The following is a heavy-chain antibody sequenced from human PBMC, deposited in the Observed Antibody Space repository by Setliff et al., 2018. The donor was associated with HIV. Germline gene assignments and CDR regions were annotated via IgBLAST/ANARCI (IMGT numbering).Heavy chain of an antibody. CDR3: ARGGYYYYFGVDV. V-gene: IGHV4-34*01. J-gene: IGHJ6*02. CDR1: GGSFSGNY. Sequence: PSETLSLTCAVYGGSFSGNYWNWIRQPPGKGLEWIGEINHSANTNYSPSLKSRVTISVDTSKNQFSLKLSSVTAADTAVYYCARGGYYYYFGVDVWGQGTTVTVSS. CDR2: INHSANT.